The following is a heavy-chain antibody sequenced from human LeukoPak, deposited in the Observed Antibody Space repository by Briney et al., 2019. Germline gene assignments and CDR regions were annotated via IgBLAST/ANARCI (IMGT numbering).Heavy chain of an antibody. V-gene: IGHV1-8*01. Sequence: GASVKVSCKASGYTFTSYDINWVRQATGQGLEWMGWMNPNSGNTGYAQKFQGRVTMTRNTSISTAYMELSSLRSEDTAMYYCAGMYYDSSGYVFDYWGQGTLATVSS. J-gene: IGHJ4*02. CDR3: AGMYYDSSGYVFDY. D-gene: IGHD3-22*01. CDR1: GYTFTSYD. CDR2: MNPNSGNT.